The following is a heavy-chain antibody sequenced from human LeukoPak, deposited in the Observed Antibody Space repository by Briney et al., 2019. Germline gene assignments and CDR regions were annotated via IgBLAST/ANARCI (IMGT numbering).Heavy chain of an antibody. CDR3: ARSTDHFDY. Sequence: PSETLSLTCAVYGGSFSGYYWSWIRQPPGKGLEWIGEINHSGSTNYNPSLKSRVTISVGTSKNQFSLKLSSVTAADTAVYYCARSTDHFDYWGQGTLVTVSS. D-gene: IGHD5/OR15-5a*01. J-gene: IGHJ4*02. V-gene: IGHV4-34*01. CDR1: GGSFSGYY. CDR2: INHSGST.